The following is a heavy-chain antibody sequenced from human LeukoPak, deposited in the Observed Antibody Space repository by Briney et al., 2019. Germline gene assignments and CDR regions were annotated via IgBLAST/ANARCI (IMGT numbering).Heavy chain of an antibody. D-gene: IGHD3-10*01. Sequence: PGGSLRLPCAASGFTFSSYSMNWVRQAPGKGLEGVSSISSSSSYIYYADSVKSRFTISRDNAKNSLYLQMNSLRVEDTALYYCATHSYYYGSGSYPHYLDYWGRGTLVTVSA. V-gene: IGHV3-21*04. J-gene: IGHJ4*02. CDR2: ISSSSSYI. CDR1: GFTFSSYS. CDR3: ATHSYYYGSGSYPHYLDY.